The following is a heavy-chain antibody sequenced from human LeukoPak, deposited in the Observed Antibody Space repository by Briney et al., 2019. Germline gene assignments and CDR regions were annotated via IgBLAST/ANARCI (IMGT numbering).Heavy chain of an antibody. J-gene: IGHJ4*02. CDR3: ARDISSGWFDY. Sequence: GGSLRLSCAASGFTFSDYYMSWIRQAPGKGLEWVSYISSSGSTIYYADSVKSRFTISRDNAKNSLYLQMNSLRAEDTAVYYCARDISSGWFDYWGQGTLVTVSS. CDR2: ISSSGSTI. CDR1: GFTFSDYY. D-gene: IGHD6-19*01. V-gene: IGHV3-11*01.